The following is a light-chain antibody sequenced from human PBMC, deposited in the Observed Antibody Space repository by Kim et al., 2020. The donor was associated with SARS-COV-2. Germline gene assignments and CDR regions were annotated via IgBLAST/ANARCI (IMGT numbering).Light chain of an antibody. CDR1: NSNIGTHT. Sequence: GQRVTMSCSGSNSNIGTHTVHWFQQRPGTAPRLLIYSDNQRASGVPDRISGSKSGTSASLAIGGLQSEDEADYYCAAWDDSLNGPGFGGGTQLTVL. CDR2: SDN. J-gene: IGLJ2*01. V-gene: IGLV1-44*01. CDR3: AAWDDSLNGPG.